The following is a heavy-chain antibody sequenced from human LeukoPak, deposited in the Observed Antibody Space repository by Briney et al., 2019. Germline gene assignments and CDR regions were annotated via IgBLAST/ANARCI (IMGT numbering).Heavy chain of an antibody. D-gene: IGHD4-23*01. CDR1: GFTFSSYA. J-gene: IGHJ5*02. CDR2: ISSNGGST. CDR3: ARGIYGGNSRWFDP. V-gene: IGHV3-64*04. Sequence: PGGSLRLSCSASGFTFSSYAMHWVRQAPGKGLEYVSAISSNGGSTYYADSVKGRFTISRDNAKNTLYLQMNSLRAEDTAVYYCARGIYGGNSRWFDPWGQGTLVTVSS.